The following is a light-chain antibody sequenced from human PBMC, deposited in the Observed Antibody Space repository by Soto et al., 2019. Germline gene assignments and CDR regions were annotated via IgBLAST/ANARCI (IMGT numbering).Light chain of an antibody. CDR2: WAS. Sequence: DIVMTQSPDSLAVSLGERATINCKSSQSVLYSSNNKNYLAWYQQKPGQPPKLLIYWASTRESGVPDRFSGRGSGTDFTLNISSLQAEDVAVYYCQQYYSTPITFGQGTKLEI. CDR3: QQYYSTPIT. J-gene: IGKJ2*01. CDR1: QSVLYSSNNKNY. V-gene: IGKV4-1*01.